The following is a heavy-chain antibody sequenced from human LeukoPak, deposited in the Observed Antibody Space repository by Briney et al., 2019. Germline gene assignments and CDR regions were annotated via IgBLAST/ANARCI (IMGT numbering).Heavy chain of an antibody. V-gene: IGHV3-53*01. Sequence: GGSLRLSCAASGFTVSSNYMSWVRQAPGKGLEWVSVIYSGGSTYYADSVKGRFTISRDNARNSLYLQMNSLRAEDTALYYCARDGDTVLTRGYYYYMDVWGKGTTVTVSS. CDR2: IYSGGST. J-gene: IGHJ6*03. CDR3: ARDGDTVLTRGYYYYMDV. CDR1: GFTVSSNY. D-gene: IGHD4-23*01.